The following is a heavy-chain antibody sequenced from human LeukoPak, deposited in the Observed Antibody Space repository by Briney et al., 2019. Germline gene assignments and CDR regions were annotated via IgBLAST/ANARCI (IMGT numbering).Heavy chain of an antibody. CDR1: GYTFTSYG. CDR3: ERANWNDVVNWFDP. D-gene: IGHD1-1*01. V-gene: IGHV1-18*01. Sequence: ASVKVSCKASGYTFTSYGISWVRQAPGQGLEWMGWISAYNGNTNYAQKLQGRVTMTTDTSTSTAYMELRSLRSDDTAVYYCERANWNDVVNWFDPWGQGALVTVSS. J-gene: IGHJ5*02. CDR2: ISAYNGNT.